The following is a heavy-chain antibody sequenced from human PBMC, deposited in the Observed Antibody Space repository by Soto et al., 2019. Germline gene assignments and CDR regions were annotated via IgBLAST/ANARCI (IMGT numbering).Heavy chain of an antibody. Sequence: SETLSLTCTVSGGSISSSSYYWGWIRQPPGKGLEWIGSIYYSGSTYYNPSLKSRVTISVDTSKNRFSLKLSSVTAADTAVYYCARSDYSNYHYYFDYWGQGTLVTVSS. CDR1: GGSISSSSYY. CDR3: ARSDYSNYHYYFDY. D-gene: IGHD4-4*01. CDR2: IYYSGST. V-gene: IGHV4-39*01. J-gene: IGHJ4*02.